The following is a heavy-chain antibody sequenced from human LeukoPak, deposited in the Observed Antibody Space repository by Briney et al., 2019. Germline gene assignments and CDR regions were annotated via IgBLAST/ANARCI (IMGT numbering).Heavy chain of an antibody. CDR2: INPNSGCT. CDR3: ARDSSGWYASYDY. V-gene: IGHV1-2*06. Sequence: ASVKVSCKASGYTFTGYYIHWVRQAPGQGLEWMGRINPNSGCTNYAQKFQGRVTMTRDTSISTAYMELSRLRSDDTAVYYCARDSSGWYASYDYWGQGTLVTASS. CDR1: GYTFTGYY. J-gene: IGHJ4*02. D-gene: IGHD6-19*01.